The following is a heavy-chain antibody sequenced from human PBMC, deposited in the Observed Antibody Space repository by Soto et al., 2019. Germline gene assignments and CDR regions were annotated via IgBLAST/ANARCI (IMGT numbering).Heavy chain of an antibody. CDR3: ATGLLTYDAFDI. Sequence: VSVKVSCKVSGYTLTELSMHWVRQAPGKGLEWMGGFDPEDGETIYAQKFQGRVTMTEDTSTDTAYMELSSLRSEDTAVYYCATGLLTYDAFDIWGQGTMVTVSS. CDR1: GYTLTELS. D-gene: IGHD2-21*02. V-gene: IGHV1-24*01. CDR2: FDPEDGET. J-gene: IGHJ3*02.